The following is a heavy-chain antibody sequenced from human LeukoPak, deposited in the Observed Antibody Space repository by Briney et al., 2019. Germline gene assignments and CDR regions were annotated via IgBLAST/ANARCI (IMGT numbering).Heavy chain of an antibody. Sequence: ASVKVSCKASGYTLTSYDINWVRQATGQGLEWMGWMNPNSGNTGYAQKFQGRVTITRNTSISTAYMELSSLRSEDTAVYYCARDGGDYTLFDYWGQGTLVTVSS. CDR2: MNPNSGNT. CDR3: ARDGGDYTLFDY. V-gene: IGHV1-8*03. J-gene: IGHJ4*02. D-gene: IGHD4-17*01. CDR1: GYTLTSYD.